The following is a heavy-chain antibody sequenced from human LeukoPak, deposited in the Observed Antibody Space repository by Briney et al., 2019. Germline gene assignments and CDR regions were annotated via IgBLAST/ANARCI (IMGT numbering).Heavy chain of an antibody. CDR1: GFTFSSYA. CDR2: ISYDGSNK. J-gene: IGHJ4*02. Sequence: GGSLRLSCAASGFTFSSYAMHWVRQAPGKGLEWVAVISYDGSNKYYADSVKGRFTISRDNSKNTLYLQMNSLRAEDTAVYYCARGGGPWYFDYWGQGTLVTVSS. D-gene: IGHD2-15*01. CDR3: ARGGGPWYFDY. V-gene: IGHV3-30*14.